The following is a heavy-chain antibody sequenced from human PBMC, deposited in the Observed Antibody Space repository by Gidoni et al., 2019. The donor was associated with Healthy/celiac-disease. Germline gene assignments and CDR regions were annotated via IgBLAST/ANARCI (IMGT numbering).Heavy chain of an antibody. J-gene: IGHJ5*02. V-gene: IGHV4-4*07. D-gene: IGHD2-2*01. Sequence: QVQLQESGPGLVKPSETLSLTCTVSGGSISSYYWSWIRQPAGKGLEWIGRIYTSGSTNYNPSLKSRVTMSVDTSKNQFSLKLSSVTAADTAVYYCARAKGYCSSTSCYGNWFDPWGQGTLVTVSS. CDR3: ARAKGYCSSTSCYGNWFDP. CDR2: IYTSGST. CDR1: GGSISSYY.